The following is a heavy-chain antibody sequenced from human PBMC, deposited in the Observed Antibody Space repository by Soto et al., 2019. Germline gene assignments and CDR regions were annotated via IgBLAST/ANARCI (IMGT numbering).Heavy chain of an antibody. CDR3: AHSSSECSGEHRDLHSFPTRRASDL. CDR2: IYWDDDK. CDR1: GFSISTSGVG. D-gene: IGHD1-1*01. V-gene: IGHV2-5*02. J-gene: IGHJ2*01. Sequence: SGPTLVNPTQTLTLTCAFSGFSISTSGVGVGWIRQPPGKALEWLVFIYWDDDKRYSPSLRSRLSITKDASKNQVVLTMTNVDPVDTAPCFCAHSSSECSGEHRDLHSFPTRRASDL.